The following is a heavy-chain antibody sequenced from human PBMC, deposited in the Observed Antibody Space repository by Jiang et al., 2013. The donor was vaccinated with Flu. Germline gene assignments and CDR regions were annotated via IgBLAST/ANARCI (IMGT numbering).Heavy chain of an antibody. J-gene: IGHJ4*02. CDR1: GGSIRSYY. CDR2: IYYSGNT. D-gene: IGHD3-22*01. Sequence: LLKPSETLSLTCSVSGGSIRSYYWSWIRQPPGKGLEWIGYIYYSGNTNYNPSLKSRVTISVDTSKNQFSLKLSSVTAADTAVYYCARGAQLARFYDSSGYTAFDYWGQGTLVTVSS. CDR3: ARGAQLARFYDSSGYTAFDY. V-gene: IGHV4-59*01.